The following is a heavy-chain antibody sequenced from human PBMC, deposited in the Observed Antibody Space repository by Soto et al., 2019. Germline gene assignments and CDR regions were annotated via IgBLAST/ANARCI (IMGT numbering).Heavy chain of an antibody. D-gene: IGHD3-3*01. J-gene: IGHJ6*02. CDR1: GYTFTSYG. Sequence: QVQLVQSGAEVKKPGASVKVSCKASGYTFTSYGISWVRQAPGQGLEWMGWISAYNGNTNYEQKLQGRVTMTTDTSTSTAYMELRSLRSDDTAVYYCARDSPPLRILGVVNYYYGMDVWGQGTTVTVSS. V-gene: IGHV1-18*01. CDR3: ARDSPPLRILGVVNYYYGMDV. CDR2: ISAYNGNT.